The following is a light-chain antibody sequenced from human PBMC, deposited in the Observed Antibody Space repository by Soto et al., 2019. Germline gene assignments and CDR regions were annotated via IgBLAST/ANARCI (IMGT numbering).Light chain of an antibody. CDR3: SSFTTSDTYV. J-gene: IGLJ1*01. Sequence: QSVLTQPPSVSGSPGQSVAISCTGASSDIGSYDHVSWYHQPPGTAPKLIIYDVSNRPSGVPDRFSGAKSGNTASLTISGLQAEDEADYYCSSFTTSDTYVFGTGTKVTVL. CDR2: DVS. CDR1: SSDIGSYDH. V-gene: IGLV2-18*02.